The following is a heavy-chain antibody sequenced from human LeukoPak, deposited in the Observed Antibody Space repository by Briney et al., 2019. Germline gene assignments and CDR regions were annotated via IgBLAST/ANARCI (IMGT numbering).Heavy chain of an antibody. CDR1: GFTFSSYW. V-gene: IGHV3-7*01. J-gene: IGHJ4*02. CDR3: AYQLLPN. CDR2: IKPDGSEK. Sequence: PGGSLRLSCAASGFTFSSYWMSWIRQSPGKGLEWVGNIKPDGSEKYFMDSVKGRFTISRDNAKNTLYLQMNSLRAEDTAVYYCAYQLLPNWGQGTLVTVSS. D-gene: IGHD2-15*01.